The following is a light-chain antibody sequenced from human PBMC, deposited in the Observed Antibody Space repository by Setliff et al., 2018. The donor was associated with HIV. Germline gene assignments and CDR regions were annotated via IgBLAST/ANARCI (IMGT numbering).Light chain of an antibody. CDR2: SDA. V-gene: IGLV3-21*04. Sequence: SYALTQPPSVPVAPGQTATISCGGNNIESKSVHWYQQKPGLAPVLIIYSDANRPPGTPARFSGSNSGNTASLTISRVEAGDEADYYCQVWDRNTGHRVFGTGTKVTVL. J-gene: IGLJ1*01. CDR3: QVWDRNTGHRV. CDR1: NIESKS.